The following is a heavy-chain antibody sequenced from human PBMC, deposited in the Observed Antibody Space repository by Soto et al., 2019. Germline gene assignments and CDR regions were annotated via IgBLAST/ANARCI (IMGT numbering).Heavy chain of an antibody. Sequence: GSGPTLVNPTETLTLTCTVSGFSLSNARMGVSWIRQPPGKALEWLAHIFSNDEKSYSTSLKSRLTISKDTSKSQVVLTMTNMDPVDTATYYCARMVRYYDILTGWQAFDYWGQGTLVTVSS. J-gene: IGHJ4*02. CDR3: ARMVRYYDILTGWQAFDY. CDR2: IFSNDEK. V-gene: IGHV2-26*01. CDR1: GFSLSNARMG. D-gene: IGHD3-9*01.